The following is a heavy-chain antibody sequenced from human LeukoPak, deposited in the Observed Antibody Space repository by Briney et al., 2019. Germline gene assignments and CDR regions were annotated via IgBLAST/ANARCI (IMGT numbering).Heavy chain of an antibody. D-gene: IGHD6-19*01. CDR1: GGSISSGGYY. V-gene: IGHV4-31*03. J-gene: IGHJ3*02. CDR2: IYYNGST. Sequence: ASETLSLTCTVSGGSISSGGYYWSWIRQHPGKGLEWIGYIYYNGSTYYNPSLKSRVTISVDTSKNQFSLKLSSVTAADTAVYYCARERYSSGWYGQGAFDIWGQGTMVTVSS. CDR3: ARERYSSGWYGQGAFDI.